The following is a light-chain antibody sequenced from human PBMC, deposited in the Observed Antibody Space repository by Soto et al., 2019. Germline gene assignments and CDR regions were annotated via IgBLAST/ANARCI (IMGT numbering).Light chain of an antibody. J-gene: IGKJ3*01. CDR1: QSVDNY. CDR3: QQDLRPPLT. Sequence: DIQITHTPSSLCPSXDGTVTRTXXASQSVDNYLKWYQQKPGKAPGLLIYAASTLQSGVPSRFSASGSGTDFTLTISSLQPEDFATYYCQQDLRPPLTFGPGTKVDT. V-gene: IGKV1-39*01. CDR2: AAS.